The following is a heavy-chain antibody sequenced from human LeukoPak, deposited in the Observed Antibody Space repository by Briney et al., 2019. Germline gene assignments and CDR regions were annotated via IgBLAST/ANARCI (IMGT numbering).Heavy chain of an antibody. CDR1: GASVSNYY. J-gene: IGHJ4*02. D-gene: IGHD6-13*01. CDR3: LYSSSWKNRDY. CDR2: FSYSGST. V-gene: IGHV4-59*02. Sequence: SETLSLTCTVSGASVSNYYWSWIRQPPGKGLEWIGYFSYSGSTNYNPSLKSRVTISVDKSKNQFSLKLSSVTAADTAVYYCLYSSSWKNRDYWGQGTLVTVSS.